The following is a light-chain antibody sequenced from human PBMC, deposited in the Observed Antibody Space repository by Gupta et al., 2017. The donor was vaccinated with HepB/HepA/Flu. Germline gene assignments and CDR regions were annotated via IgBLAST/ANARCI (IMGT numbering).Light chain of an antibody. CDR2: GAS. CDR1: QSVSSSY. J-gene: IGKJ1*01. Sequence: IVLTQSPGTLALSPGERATLSCRASQSVSSSYLAWYQHKPGQAPRLLMYGASSRATGLPDRISGRGSGTDFTLTISRLKPEDFALYYCQQYGSSLWTFGQGTKVELQ. CDR3: QQYGSSLWT. V-gene: IGKV3-20*01.